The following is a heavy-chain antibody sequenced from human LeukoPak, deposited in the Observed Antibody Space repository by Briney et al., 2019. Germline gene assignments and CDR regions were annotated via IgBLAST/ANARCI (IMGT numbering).Heavy chain of an antibody. V-gene: IGHV3-23*01. CDR3: AKALTKATDYMDV. CDR1: GFTFSSYA. J-gene: IGHJ6*03. D-gene: IGHD2-2*01. Sequence: GGSLRLSCAASGFTFSSYAMSWVRQAPGKGLEWVSAISGSGGGTYYADSVKGRFTISRDNSKNTLYLQMNSLRAEDTAVYYCAKALTKATDYMDVWGKGTTVTVSS. CDR2: ISGSGGGT.